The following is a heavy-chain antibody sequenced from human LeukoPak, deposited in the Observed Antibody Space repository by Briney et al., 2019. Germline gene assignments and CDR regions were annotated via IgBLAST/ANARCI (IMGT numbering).Heavy chain of an antibody. D-gene: IGHD6-19*01. V-gene: IGHV3-23*01. CDR1: GFTFSSYG. CDR3: AKEGQTVAGNGYFDY. CDR2: ISGTGSDT. Sequence: GGSLRLSCAASGFTFSSYGVSWVRQAPGKGLEWVSAISGTGSDTYYADSVKGRFTVSRDNSQNTLYLHMNSLRVEDTALYYCAKEGQTVAGNGYFDYWGQGTLVTVSS. J-gene: IGHJ4*02.